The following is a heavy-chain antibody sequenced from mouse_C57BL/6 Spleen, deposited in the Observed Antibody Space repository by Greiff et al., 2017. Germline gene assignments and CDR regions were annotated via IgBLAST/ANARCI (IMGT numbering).Heavy chain of an antibody. CDR1: GYTFTSYW. CDR2: IHPSDSDT. V-gene: IGHV1-74*01. J-gene: IGHJ3*01. CDR3: AMGYGSSGAWFAY. D-gene: IGHD1-1*01. Sequence: QVQLKQPGAELVKPGASVKVSCKASGYTFTSYWMHWVKQRPGQGLEWIGRIHPSDSDTNYNQKFKGKATLTVDKSSSTAYMQLSSLTSEDSAVYYCAMGYGSSGAWFAYWGQGTLVTVSA.